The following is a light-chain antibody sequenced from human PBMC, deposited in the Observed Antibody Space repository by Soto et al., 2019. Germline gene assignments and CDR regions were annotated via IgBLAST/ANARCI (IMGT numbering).Light chain of an antibody. CDR3: QQFNSYPLT. J-gene: IGKJ4*01. CDR1: QAISNY. Sequence: DIQLTQSPSFLSASVGDRVTITCRASQAISNYLAWYQRKPGKAPNLLIYTASTLQSGVPSRFSGSGSGTEFTLTISSLQPEDFATYYCQQFNSYPLTFGGGTKVEIK. V-gene: IGKV1-9*01. CDR2: TAS.